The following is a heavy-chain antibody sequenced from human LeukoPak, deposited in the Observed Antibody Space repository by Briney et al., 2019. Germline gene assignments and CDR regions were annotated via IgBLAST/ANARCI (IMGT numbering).Heavy chain of an antibody. D-gene: IGHD6-19*01. V-gene: IGHV4-59*01. CDR2: IYYSGST. J-gene: IGHJ4*02. Sequence: SETLSLTCTVSGGSISSYYWSWIRQPPGKGLEWIGYIYYSGSTNYNPSLKSRVTISVDTSKNQFSLKLSSVTAADTAVYYCARAVAGSETFDYWGQGTLVTVSS. CDR1: GGSISSYY. CDR3: ARAVAGSETFDY.